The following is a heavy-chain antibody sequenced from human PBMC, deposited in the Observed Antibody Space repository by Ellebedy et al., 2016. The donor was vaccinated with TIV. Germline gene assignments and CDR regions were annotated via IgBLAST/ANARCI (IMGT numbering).Heavy chain of an antibody. CDR3: ARDLDD. CDR2: IRNSGSS. D-gene: IGHD3-10*01. Sequence: MPSETLSLTCTVSGGSISSGGYYWSWIRQVPGQGLEWIGYIRNSGSSYYNPSLKSRVTISVDTSKNQFPLKLSSVTAADTAVYYCARDLDDWGQGTLVTVSS. J-gene: IGHJ4*02. CDR1: GGSISSGGYY. V-gene: IGHV4-31*03.